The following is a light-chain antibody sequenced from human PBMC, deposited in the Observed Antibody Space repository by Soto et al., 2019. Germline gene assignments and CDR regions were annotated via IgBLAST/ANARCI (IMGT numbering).Light chain of an antibody. J-gene: IGLJ1*01. Sequence: QSALTQPVSVSGSPGQSITISCTGTSGDVGSFDFVSWYQHSPGKAPKLMICGVSYRPSGVSNRLSGSTSGNTASLTISGVHTEEDADYYCCSFKSGDSHYVFGTGTKVTVL. CDR3: CSFKSGDSHYV. V-gene: IGLV2-14*01. CDR2: GVS. CDR1: SGDVGSFDF.